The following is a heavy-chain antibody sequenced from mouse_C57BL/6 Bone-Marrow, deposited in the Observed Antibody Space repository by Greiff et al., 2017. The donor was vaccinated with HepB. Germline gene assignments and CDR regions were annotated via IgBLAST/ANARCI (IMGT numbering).Heavy chain of an antibody. V-gene: IGHV1-55*01. CDR1: GYTFTSYW. D-gene: IGHD2-5*01. CDR3: ARLYYSNSYYAMDY. Sequence: QVQLQQPGAELVKPGASVKMSCKASGYTFTSYWITWVKQRPGQGLEWIGDIYPGSGSTNYNEKFKSKATLTVDSSSSTAYMQLSSLTSEDSAVYYCARLYYSNSYYAMDYWGQGTSVTVSS. CDR2: IYPGSGST. J-gene: IGHJ4*01.